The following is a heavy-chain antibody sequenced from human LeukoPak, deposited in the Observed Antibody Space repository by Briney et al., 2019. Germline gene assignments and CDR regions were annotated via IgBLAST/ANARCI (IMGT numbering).Heavy chain of an antibody. CDR2: IRYGGST. CDR1: GDSVSSGDHH. Sequence: SQTLSLTCTVSGDSVSSGDHHWSSIRQPPGKGLEWIGYIRYGGSTYYNPSLKSRVIISVDMSKNQFSLSLNSLSAADSAVYYCARAAAVTNSWYYFDYWGQGTLVTVSS. V-gene: IGHV4-30-4*01. D-gene: IGHD6-13*01. J-gene: IGHJ4*02. CDR3: ARAAAVTNSWYYFDY.